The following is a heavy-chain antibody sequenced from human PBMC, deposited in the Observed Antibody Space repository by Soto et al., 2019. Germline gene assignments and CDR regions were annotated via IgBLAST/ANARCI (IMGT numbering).Heavy chain of an antibody. CDR3: ARGPDIIVQLAITDYYHYMDV. V-gene: IGHV1-2*04. J-gene: IGHJ6*03. Sequence: ASVKVSCKASGYTFTDYFIHWVRQAPGQGLEWMGCINPDSGDTIYPQRFQGWVTMTRDTSISTAYMELSSLTSDDTAMYYCARGPDIIVQLAITDYYHYMDVWGKGSTVTVSS. CDR2: INPDSGDT. CDR1: GYTFTDYF. D-gene: IGHD2-2*01.